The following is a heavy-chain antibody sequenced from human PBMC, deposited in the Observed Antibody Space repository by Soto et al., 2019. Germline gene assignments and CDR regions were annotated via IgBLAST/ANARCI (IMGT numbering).Heavy chain of an antibody. CDR1: GGSFSGYY. V-gene: IGHV4-34*01. CDR2: INHSGST. J-gene: IGHJ4*02. CDR3: ARGREAVRGVILFYFAY. D-gene: IGHD3-10*01. Sequence: QVQLQQWGAGLLKPSETLSLTCAVYGGSFSGYYWSWIRQPPGKGLEWIGEINHSGSTNYNPSLKSRVTISGDTSKTQFSLKLSSVTAADTAVYYCARGREAVRGVILFYFAYWGQGTLVTVSS.